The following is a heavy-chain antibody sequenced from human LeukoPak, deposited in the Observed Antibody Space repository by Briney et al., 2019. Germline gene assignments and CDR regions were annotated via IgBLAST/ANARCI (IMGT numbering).Heavy chain of an antibody. CDR3: TDILRL. CDR2: VSNDGNKT. Sequence: GSLRLSCTVSGFIFSNYPMHWVRQAPGKELEWVAVVSNDGNKTNYAQSVRGRFSISRDNSKNIMFLQMSSLRPEDTAMYFCTDILRLWGQGSLVTVSA. D-gene: IGHD3-9*01. V-gene: IGHV3-30*04. CDR1: GFIFSNYP. J-gene: IGHJ4*02.